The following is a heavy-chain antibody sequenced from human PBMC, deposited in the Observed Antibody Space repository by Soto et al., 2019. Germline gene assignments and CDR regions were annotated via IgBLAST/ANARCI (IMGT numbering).Heavy chain of an antibody. CDR1: RGSVSRGGSS. CDR2: IYYTGIT. Sequence: QVQLQESGPGLVKPSQTLSLTCTVSRGSVSRGGSSWSWIRQHPGKGLEWIGYIYYTGITDSTPTLKSRLRIPVDTPKNQLALILSSVTAADTAVYYCARARFYGSERTVFDFWGQGTRVTVSS. CDR3: ARARFYGSERTVFDF. D-gene: IGHD3-10*01. V-gene: IGHV4-31*03. J-gene: IGHJ4*02.